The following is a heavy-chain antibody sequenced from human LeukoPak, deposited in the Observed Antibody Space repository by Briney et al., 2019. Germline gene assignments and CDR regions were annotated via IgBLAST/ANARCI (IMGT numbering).Heavy chain of an antibody. Sequence: GGSLRLSCAASGVTFSSYSMNWVRQAPGKGLEWVSSISSSSSYIYYADSVKGRFTISRDNAKNSLYLQMNSLRAEDTAVYYCARDRDPYSSTNDYWGQGTLVTVSS. V-gene: IGHV3-21*01. D-gene: IGHD6-13*01. J-gene: IGHJ4*02. CDR3: ARDRDPYSSTNDY. CDR1: GVTFSSYS. CDR2: ISSSSSYI.